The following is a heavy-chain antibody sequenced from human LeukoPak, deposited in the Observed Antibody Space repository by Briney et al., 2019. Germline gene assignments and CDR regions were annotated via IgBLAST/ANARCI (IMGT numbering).Heavy chain of an antibody. CDR2: INHSGST. D-gene: IGHD3-3*01. Sequence: SETLSLTCAVYGGSFSGYYWSWIRQPPGKGLERIGEINHSGSTNYNPPLKSRVTISVDTSKNQFSLKLSSVTAADTAVYYCAISLLWSGYYWGQGTLVTVSS. J-gene: IGHJ4*02. CDR1: GGSFSGYY. V-gene: IGHV4-34*01. CDR3: AISLLWSGYY.